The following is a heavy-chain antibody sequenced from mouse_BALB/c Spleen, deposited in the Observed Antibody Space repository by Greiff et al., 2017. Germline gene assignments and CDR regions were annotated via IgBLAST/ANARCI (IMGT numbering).Heavy chain of an antibody. CDR3: ARGNYVYAMDY. D-gene: IGHD1-1*01. J-gene: IGHJ4*01. CDR2: INPSNGRT. CDR1: GYTFTSYW. Sequence: QVHVKQPGAELVKPGASVKLSCKASGYTFTSYWMPWVKQRPGQGLEWIGEINPSNGRTNYNEKFKSKATLTVDKSSSTAYMQLSSLTSEDSAVYYCARGNYVYAMDYWGQGTSVTVSS. V-gene: IGHV1S81*02.